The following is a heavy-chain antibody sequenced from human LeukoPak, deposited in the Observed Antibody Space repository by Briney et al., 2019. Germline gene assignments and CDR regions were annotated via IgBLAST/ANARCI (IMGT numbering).Heavy chain of an antibody. D-gene: IGHD3-10*01. CDR1: GFTVSSNY. Sequence: PGGSLRLSCAASGFTVSSNYMSWVRQAPGKGLEGVSYISSSGSTIYYADSVKGRFTISRDNAKNSLYLQMNSLRAEDTAVYYCARDRARALDYWGQGTLVTVSS. CDR2: ISSSGSTI. J-gene: IGHJ4*02. CDR3: ARDRARALDY. V-gene: IGHV3-11*04.